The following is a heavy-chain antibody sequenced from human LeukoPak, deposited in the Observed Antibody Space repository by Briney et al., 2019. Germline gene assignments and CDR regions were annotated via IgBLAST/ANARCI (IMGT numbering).Heavy chain of an antibody. CDR1: GFTFSSYA. CDR2: ISYEGSNK. Sequence: GGSLRLSCAASGFTFSSYAMHWVRQAPGKGLEWVAVISYEGSNKYYADSVKGRFTISRDNSKNALYLQMNSLRAEDTAVYYCARDPRAYCGGDCYSPLDYWGQGTLVTVSS. V-gene: IGHV3-30-3*01. D-gene: IGHD2-21*02. J-gene: IGHJ4*02. CDR3: ARDPRAYCGGDCYSPLDY.